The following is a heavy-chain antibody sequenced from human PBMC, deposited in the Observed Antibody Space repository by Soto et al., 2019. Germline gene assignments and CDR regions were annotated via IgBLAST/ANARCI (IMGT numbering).Heavy chain of an antibody. J-gene: IGHJ6*02. CDR3: VKDSGSYCSGGSCYLYYYYYYGMDV. D-gene: IGHD2-15*01. CDR2: ISSNGGST. CDR1: GFTFSSYA. Sequence: GGSLRLSCSASGFTFSSYAMHWVRQAPGKGLEYVSAISSNGGSTYYADSVKGRLTISRDNSKNTLYLQMSSLRAEDTAVYYCVKDSGSYCSGGSCYLYYYYYYGMDVWGQGTTVTVSS. V-gene: IGHV3-64D*06.